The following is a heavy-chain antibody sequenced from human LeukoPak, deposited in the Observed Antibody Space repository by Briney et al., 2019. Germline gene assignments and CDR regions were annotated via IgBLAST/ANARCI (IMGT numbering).Heavy chain of an antibody. CDR3: ARGQRQQLVRNWFDP. CDR2: ISTSGGGT. V-gene: IGHV3-23*01. J-gene: IGHJ5*02. CDR1: GFTFSSYV. Sequence: PGGSLRLSCAASGFTFSSYVMSWVRQAPGKGLEWVSTISTSGGGTYYADSVKGRFTISRDNSKSTLYLQMNSLRAEDTAVYYCARGQRQQLVRNWFDPWGQGTLVTVSS. D-gene: IGHD6-13*01.